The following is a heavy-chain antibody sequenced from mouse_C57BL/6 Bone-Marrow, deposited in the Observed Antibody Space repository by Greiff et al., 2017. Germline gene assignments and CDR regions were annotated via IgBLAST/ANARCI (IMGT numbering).Heavy chain of an antibody. CDR2: IRNKANGYTT. Sequence: EVKLMESGGGLVQPGGSLSLSCAASGFTFTDYYMSWVRQPPGKALEWLGFIRNKANGYTTEYSASVKGRFTISRDNSQSILYLQMIALRAEDSSTYYCARYGYYGSSPYFDYWGQGTTLTVSS. J-gene: IGHJ2*01. CDR3: ARYGYYGSSPYFDY. CDR1: GFTFTDYY. D-gene: IGHD1-1*01. V-gene: IGHV7-3*01.